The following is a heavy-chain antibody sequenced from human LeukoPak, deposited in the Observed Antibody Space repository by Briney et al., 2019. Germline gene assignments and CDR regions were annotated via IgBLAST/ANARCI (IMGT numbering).Heavy chain of an antibody. CDR3: ARDKTVTSPRYNWFDP. CDR2: INTNTGNP. J-gene: IGHJ5*02. CDR1: GYTFTSYA. V-gene: IGHV7-4-1*02. Sequence: GASVKVSCKASGYTFTSYAMNWVRQAPGQGLEWMGWINTNTGNPTYAQGFTGRFVFYLDTSVSTAYLQISSLKAEDTAVYYCARDKTVTSPRYNWFDPWGQGTLVTVSS. D-gene: IGHD4-11*01.